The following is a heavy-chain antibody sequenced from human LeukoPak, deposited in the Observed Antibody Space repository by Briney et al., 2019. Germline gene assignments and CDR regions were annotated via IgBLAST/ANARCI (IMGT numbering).Heavy chain of an antibody. Sequence: ASVKVSCKASGYTFTSYDINWVRQATGQGREWMGWMNPNSGNTGYAQKFQGRVTMTRNTSISTAYMELSSLRSEDTAVYYCARLNRITMVRGVIIGSTWFDPWGQGTLVTVSS. D-gene: IGHD3-10*01. CDR3: ARLNRITMVRGVIIGSTWFDP. CDR2: MNPNSGNT. CDR1: GYTFTSYD. V-gene: IGHV1-8*01. J-gene: IGHJ5*02.